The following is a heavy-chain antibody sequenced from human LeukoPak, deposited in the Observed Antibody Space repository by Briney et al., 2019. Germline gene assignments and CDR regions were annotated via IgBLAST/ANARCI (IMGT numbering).Heavy chain of an antibody. CDR3: AKDPRITKNYYYYYYMDV. CDR1: GFTFSNYA. Sequence: GGSLRLSCAASGFTFSNYAMSWVRQAPGKRLEWVSAISGSGGSTNYVDSVKGRFTISRDNSKDTLYLQMNSLRVEDTALYYCAKDPRITKNYYYYYYMDVWGKGTTVTVSS. D-gene: IGHD3-3*01. V-gene: IGHV3-23*01. CDR2: ISGSGGST. J-gene: IGHJ6*03.